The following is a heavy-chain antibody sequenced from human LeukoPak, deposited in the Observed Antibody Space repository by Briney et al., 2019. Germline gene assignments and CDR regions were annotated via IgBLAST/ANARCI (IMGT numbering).Heavy chain of an antibody. CDR3: AKDHGSSWYVVYYYYYMDV. Sequence: PGRSLRLSCAASGFTFSSYGMHWVRQAPGKGLEWVAFIRYDGGNKYYADSVKGRFTISRDNSKNTLYLQMNSLRAEDTAVYYCAKDHGSSWYVVYYYYYMDVWGKGTTVTISS. V-gene: IGHV3-30*02. D-gene: IGHD6-13*01. J-gene: IGHJ6*03. CDR1: GFTFSSYG. CDR2: IRYDGGNK.